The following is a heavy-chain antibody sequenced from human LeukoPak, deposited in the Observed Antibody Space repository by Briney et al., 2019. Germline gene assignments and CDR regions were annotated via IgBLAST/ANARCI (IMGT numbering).Heavy chain of an antibody. J-gene: IGHJ5*02. CDR3: AKDEDESTTGGTSSDP. CDR1: GFTFSSYD. D-gene: IGHD1-1*01. Sequence: PGVPLRLSCAASGFTFSSYDMHWVRQAPGKGLEWVSVISYDGSNKYYADSVKGRVTISRDNSKNTLYLQMNSLSGEARAVYQCAKDEDESTTGGTSSDPWGQGTLVTVSS. CDR2: ISYDGSNK. V-gene: IGHV3-30*18.